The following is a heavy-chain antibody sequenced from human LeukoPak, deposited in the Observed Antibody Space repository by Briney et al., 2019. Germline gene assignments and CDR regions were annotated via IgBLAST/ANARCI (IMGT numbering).Heavy chain of an antibody. CDR3: ARAQYSPDY. V-gene: IGHV3-33*01. D-gene: IGHD2-15*01. CDR2: IWYDGGNK. CDR1: GFTFSTYG. J-gene: IGHJ4*02. Sequence: GGSLRLSCAASGFTFSTYGMHWVRQAPGKGREGVAVIWYDGGNKYYSDSVKGRFTISRDNSKNTVSLQMNSLRAEDTAVYYCARAQYSPDYWGQGTLVTVHS.